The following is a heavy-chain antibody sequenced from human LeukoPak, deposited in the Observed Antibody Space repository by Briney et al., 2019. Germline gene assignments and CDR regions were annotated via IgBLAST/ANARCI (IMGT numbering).Heavy chain of an antibody. V-gene: IGHV4-39*01. D-gene: IGHD4-17*01. Sequence: PSETLSLTCTVSGGSISSSSYYWGWIRQPPGKGLEGIGSIYYSGSTYYNPSLKSRVTISVDTSKNQFSLKLSSVTAADTAVYYCARQVYDYGGYVLWFDPWGQGTLVTVSS. CDR2: IYYSGST. CDR3: ARQVYDYGGYVLWFDP. J-gene: IGHJ5*02. CDR1: GGSISSSSYY.